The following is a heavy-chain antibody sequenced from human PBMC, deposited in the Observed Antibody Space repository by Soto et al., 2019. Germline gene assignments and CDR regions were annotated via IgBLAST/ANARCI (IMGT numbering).Heavy chain of an antibody. Sequence: QIELQESGPGLIKPSQTLSLTCNVPNLAFQTGQFVWSWIRRPPGKGLDWLGDRRISAGSLYHPSVRGRVSISVDMSSGQVFLTLNSLAAADTAVYFCARGRVSPRGRRRWYFDLWGSGTRVRVSS. CDR2: RRISAGS. CDR3: ARGRVSPRGRRRWYFDL. D-gene: IGHD3-10*01. J-gene: IGHJ2*01. V-gene: IGHV4-30-4*01. CDR1: NLAFQTGQFV.